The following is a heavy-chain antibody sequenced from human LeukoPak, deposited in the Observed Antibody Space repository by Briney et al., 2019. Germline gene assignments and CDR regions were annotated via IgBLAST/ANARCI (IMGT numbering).Heavy chain of an antibody. J-gene: IGHJ4*02. CDR2: ISSSGSTI. Sequence: GGSLRLSCAASGFTFSDYYMSWIRQAPGKGLEWVSYISSSGSTIYYADSVKGRFTISRGNAKNSLYLQMNSLRAEDTAVYYCARDDHSSGWYGDFDYWGQGTPVTVSS. CDR3: ARDDHSSGWYGDFDY. CDR1: GFTFSDYY. D-gene: IGHD6-19*01. V-gene: IGHV3-11*01.